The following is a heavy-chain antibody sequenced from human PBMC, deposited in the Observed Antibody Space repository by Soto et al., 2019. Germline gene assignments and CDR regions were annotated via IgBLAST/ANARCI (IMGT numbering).Heavy chain of an antibody. CDR2: INHSGST. D-gene: IGHD4-17*01. J-gene: IGHJ6*02. CDR1: GGSFSGYY. V-gene: IGHV4-34*01. Sequence: ASETLSLTCAVYGGSFSGYYWSWIRQPPGKGLEWIGEINHSGSTNYNPSLKSRVTISVDTSKNQFSLKLSSVTAADTAVYYCARVDGDYSFYYYYGMDVWGQGTTVTVSS. CDR3: ARVDGDYSFYYYYGMDV.